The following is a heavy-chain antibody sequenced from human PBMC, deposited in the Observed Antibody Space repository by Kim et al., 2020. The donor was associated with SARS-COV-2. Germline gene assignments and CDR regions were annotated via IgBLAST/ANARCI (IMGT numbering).Heavy chain of an antibody. J-gene: IGHJ4*02. D-gene: IGHD2-21*02. V-gene: IGHV3-9*01. CDR3: AKGLPGATAIQSSCDY. Sequence: GGSLRLSCAASGFTFDDYAMHWVRQAPGKGLEWVSGISWNSGSIGYADSVKGRFTISRDNAKNSLYLQMNSLRAEDTALYYCAKGLPGATAIQSSCDYWGQGTLVTVSS. CDR1: GFTFDDYA. CDR2: ISWNSGSI.